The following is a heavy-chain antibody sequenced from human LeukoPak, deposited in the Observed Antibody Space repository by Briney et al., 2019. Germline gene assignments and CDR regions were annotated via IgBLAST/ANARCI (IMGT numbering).Heavy chain of an antibody. CDR2: INHAGSA. CDR1: DGPLTGYY. CDR3: ARAWANCGGDCYKPLDY. J-gene: IGHJ4*02. V-gene: IGHV4-34*01. Sequence: SETLALTCGVYDGPLTGYYWTWIRQSPGKGLEWLGEINHAGSANYNPSLKSRVAMSVDTSKNRFSLEVTSVSTADADEYYCARAWANCGGDCYKPLDYWGQGTLVTVSS. D-gene: IGHD2-21*02.